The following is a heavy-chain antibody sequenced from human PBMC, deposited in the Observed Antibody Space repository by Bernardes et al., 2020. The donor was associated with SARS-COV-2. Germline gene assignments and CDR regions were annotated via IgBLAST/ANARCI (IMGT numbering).Heavy chain of an antibody. V-gene: IGHV3-7*01. CDR3: GRFSRGSTSNY. CDR2: INQDGSVQ. Sequence: GGSLRLFCAASGFTFSSSWMSWVRQAPGRGLEWVANINQDGSVQNYVDSVKGRITVSRDNAKNSLYLQMNSLRVEDTAVYYCGRFSRGSTSNYWGQGTLVTVSS. CDR1: GFTFSSSW. J-gene: IGHJ4*02.